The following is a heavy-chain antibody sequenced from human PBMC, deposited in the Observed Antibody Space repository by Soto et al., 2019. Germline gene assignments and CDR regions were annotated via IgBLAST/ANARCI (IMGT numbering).Heavy chain of an antibody. CDR1: GYSFSHYG. CDR2: ISDGNT. J-gene: IGHJ6*02. CDR3: ASLMYGSGSEGWWVTMDV. D-gene: IGHD3-10*01. Sequence: QLVQSGAEVKKPGASVTVSCTASGYSFSHYGIIWVRQAPGQGLEWLGWISDGNTIYAQKFQGRVTMTTDTSTSAADMELRTLTSDDTAVYFCASLMYGSGSEGWWVTMDVWGQGTSVTVSS. V-gene: IGHV1-18*01.